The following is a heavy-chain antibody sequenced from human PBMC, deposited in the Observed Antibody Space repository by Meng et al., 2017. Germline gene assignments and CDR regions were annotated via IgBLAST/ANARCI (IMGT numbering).Heavy chain of an antibody. CDR1: GVSISSSSYY. V-gene: IGHV4-39*06. CDR3: ARSIDYNGSGSYYSPFGMDV. Sequence: SETLSLTFTVSGVSISSSSYYWGWLRQPPGKGLEWIGSIYYSGSTYYNPSLKRRVPITVDTSKNQFPLKLSSVTAADTAVYYCARSIDYNGSGSYYSPFGMDVWGQGTMVTVSS. J-gene: IGHJ6*02. CDR2: IYYSGST. D-gene: IGHD3-10*01.